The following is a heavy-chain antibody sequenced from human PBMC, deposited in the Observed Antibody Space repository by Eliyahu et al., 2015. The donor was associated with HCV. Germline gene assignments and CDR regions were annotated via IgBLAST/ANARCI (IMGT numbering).Heavy chain of an antibody. CDR1: GFTFTTAW. CDR3: ATDVATIYPTVY. V-gene: IGHV3-15*01. Sequence: DVQLVEFGGGLVKPGXSXRLSCVASGFTFTTAWMXXVRXAPGKGLEWVGRSRSNNDGGTTDYAVPVKGRFFVSRDDSRNTLYLQMNSLRTEDTAVYFCATDVATIYPTVYWGRGTLVTVSS. CDR2: SRSNNDGGTT. J-gene: IGHJ4*02. D-gene: IGHD1-14*01.